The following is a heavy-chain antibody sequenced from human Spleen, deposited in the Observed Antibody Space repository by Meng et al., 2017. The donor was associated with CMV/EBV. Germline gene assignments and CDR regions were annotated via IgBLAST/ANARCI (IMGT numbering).Heavy chain of an antibody. D-gene: IGHD3-22*01. Sequence: GGSLRLSCAASGFTFSSYAMHWVRQAPGKGLEWVAVISYDGSKKYYADSVKGRFTISRANSKNTLYLQMNSLRAEDTAVYYCAKDTYDGSGYYPNWFDPWGQGTLVTVSS. CDR3: AKDTYDGSGYYPNWFDP. CDR1: GFTFSSYA. J-gene: IGHJ5*02. CDR2: ISYDGSKK. V-gene: IGHV3-30-3*01.